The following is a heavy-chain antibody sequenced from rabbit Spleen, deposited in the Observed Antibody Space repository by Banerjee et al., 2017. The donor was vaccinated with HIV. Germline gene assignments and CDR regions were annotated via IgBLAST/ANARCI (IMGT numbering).Heavy chain of an antibody. Sequence: QEQLEESGGDLVKPEGSLTLTCIASGFSFSGSYRICWVRQAPGKGREWIGTIDAASGSAYYANWAKGRFTISKTSSTTVTLQMTSLTAADTATYFCARRPDYDGYGYALWGPGSLVTVS. CDR1: GFSFSGSYR. CDR3: ARRPDYDGYGYAL. CDR2: IDAASGSA. J-gene: IGHJ4*01. V-gene: IGHV1S45*01. D-gene: IGHD6-1*01.